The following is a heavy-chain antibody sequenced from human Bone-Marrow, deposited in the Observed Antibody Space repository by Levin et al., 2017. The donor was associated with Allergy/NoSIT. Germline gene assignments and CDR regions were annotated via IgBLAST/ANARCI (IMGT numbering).Heavy chain of an antibody. Sequence: GGSLRLSCAASGFTFSNAWMSWVRQAPGKGLEWVGRIKSKTDGGTTDYAAPVKGRFTISRDDSKNTLYLQMNSLKTEDTAVYYCTTYYYDSSGYYPEYFQHWGQGTLVTVSS. V-gene: IGHV3-15*01. CDR2: IKSKTDGGTT. J-gene: IGHJ1*01. CDR3: TTYYYDSSGYYPEYFQH. D-gene: IGHD3-22*01. CDR1: GFTFSNAW.